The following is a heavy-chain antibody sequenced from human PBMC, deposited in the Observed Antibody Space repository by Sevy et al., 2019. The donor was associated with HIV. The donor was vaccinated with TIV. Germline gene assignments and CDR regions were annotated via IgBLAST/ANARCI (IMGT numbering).Heavy chain of an antibody. CDR1: GFTFSNYE. CDR2: ISSSGSSI. J-gene: IGHJ3*02. Sequence: GGSLRLSCVASGFTFSNYEMNWVRQAPGEGLEWVSYISSSGSSIYYAGSVKGRFSMSRDNAKKSLFLQVNSLRAEDTAVYYCARDLGSPDAFDIWGQGTMVTVSS. CDR3: ARDLGSPDAFDI. V-gene: IGHV3-48*03. D-gene: IGHD1-26*01.